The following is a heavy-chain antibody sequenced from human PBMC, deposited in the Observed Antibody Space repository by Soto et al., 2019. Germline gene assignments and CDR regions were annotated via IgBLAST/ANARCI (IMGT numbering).Heavy chain of an antibody. CDR3: AKDSVPSTVTYLFDY. Sequence: GGSLRLSCAASGFTFSSYAMSWVRQAPGKGLEWVSAISGSGGSTYYADSVKGRFTISRDNSKNTLYLQMNSLRAEDTAVYYCAKDSVPSTVTYLFDYWGQGTLVTVSS. V-gene: IGHV3-23*01. CDR1: GFTFSSYA. D-gene: IGHD4-17*01. CDR2: ISGSGGST. J-gene: IGHJ4*02.